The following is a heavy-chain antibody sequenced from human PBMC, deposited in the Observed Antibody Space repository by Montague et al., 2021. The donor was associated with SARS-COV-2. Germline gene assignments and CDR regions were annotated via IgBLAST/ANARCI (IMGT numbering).Heavy chain of an antibody. D-gene: IGHD2-2*02. J-gene: IGHJ5*02. CDR3: ASLTLGYCSSTSCYSDWLDP. CDR1: GGSFSGYY. Sequence: SETLSLTCAVYGGSFSGYYWSWIRQPPGKGLEWIGEINHSGSTNYNPSLKSRVTISVDTSKNQFSLKLSSVTAADTAVYYCASLTLGYCSSTSCYSDWLDPWGQGPLVTVSS. V-gene: IGHV4-34*01. CDR2: INHSGST.